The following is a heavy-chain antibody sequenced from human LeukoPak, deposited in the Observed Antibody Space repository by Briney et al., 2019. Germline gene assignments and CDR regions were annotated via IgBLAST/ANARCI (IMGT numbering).Heavy chain of an antibody. CDR3: ARGKRGYSYGLAH. V-gene: IGHV4-31*03. CDR1: GGSISSGGYY. CDR2: IYYSGST. D-gene: IGHD5-18*01. J-gene: IGHJ4*02. Sequence: SETLSLTCTVSGGSISSGGYYWSWIRQHPGKGLEWIGYIYYSGSTYYNPSLKSRVTISVDTSKNQFSLKLSSVTAADTAVYYCARGKRGYSYGLAHWGQGTLVTVSS.